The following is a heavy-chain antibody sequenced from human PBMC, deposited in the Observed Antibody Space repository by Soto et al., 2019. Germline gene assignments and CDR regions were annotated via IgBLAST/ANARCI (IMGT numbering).Heavy chain of an antibody. CDR2: INPETGGT. Sequence: QVHLVQSGADVKTPGASVRVSCKASGYTFTGYYVHWVREAPGQGLEWMGWINPETGGTSYAQKFQGRVTLSRDTSINTAYLELSRLRFDDAAVYFCARERYQVISDGMDVW. J-gene: IGHJ6*01. CDR1: GYTFTGYY. CDR3: ARERYQVISDGMDV. V-gene: IGHV1-2*02. D-gene: IGHD2-2*01.